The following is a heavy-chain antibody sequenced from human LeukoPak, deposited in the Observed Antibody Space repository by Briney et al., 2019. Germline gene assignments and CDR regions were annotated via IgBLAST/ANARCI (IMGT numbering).Heavy chain of an antibody. CDR1: GGTFSSYA. Sequence: GASVKVSCKASGGTFSSYAISWVRQAPGQGLEWMGGIIPIFGTANYAQKFQGRVTITADESTSTAYMELSSLRSEDTAVYYCASINSSGRYEDWFDPWGQGTLVTVSS. V-gene: IGHV1-69*13. J-gene: IGHJ5*02. D-gene: IGHD6-19*01. CDR3: ASINSSGRYEDWFDP. CDR2: IIPIFGTA.